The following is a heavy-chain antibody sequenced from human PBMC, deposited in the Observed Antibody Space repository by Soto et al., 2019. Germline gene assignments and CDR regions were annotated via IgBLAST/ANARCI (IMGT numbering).Heavy chain of an antibody. J-gene: IGHJ4*02. Sequence: EVQLVESGGGLVKPGGSLTLSCVTSEFPFTNAWMSWVRQVPGKGLEWVGRIKSQTDGGTADYAAPVKGRFTMSRDDSKNTLYLQMNSLKSEDTAIYYCTTYMMYSYFDYWGQGTLVTVSS. V-gene: IGHV3-15*01. CDR2: IKSQTDGGTA. CDR3: TTYMMYSYFDY. CDR1: EFPFTNAW. D-gene: IGHD2-8*01.